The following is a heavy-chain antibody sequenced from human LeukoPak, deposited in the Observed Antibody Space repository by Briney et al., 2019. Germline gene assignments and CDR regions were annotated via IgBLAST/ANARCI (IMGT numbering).Heavy chain of an antibody. CDR1: GFSFDDYA. J-gene: IGHJ4*02. V-gene: IGHV3-9*01. Sequence: GGSLRLSCEASGFSFDDYAMRWVRQAPGKGLEWVAGISRNSYNIAYGDSVKGRFTISRDNAKKSLSLQMNSLGTEDTAFYYWAKSRDDGTGYYYDYWGQGVLVTVAS. CDR3: AKSRDDGTGYYYDY. D-gene: IGHD3-9*01. CDR2: ISRNSYNI.